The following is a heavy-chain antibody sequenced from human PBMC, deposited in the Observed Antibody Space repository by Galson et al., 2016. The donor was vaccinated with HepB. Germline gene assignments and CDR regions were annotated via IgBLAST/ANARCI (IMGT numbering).Heavy chain of an antibody. CDR1: GYTFTNYY. CDR2: INPNGGGT. CDR3: ARGCLTRPILVVITDFDF. V-gene: IGHV1-46*01. Sequence: VKVSCKASGYTFTNYYMHWVRQAPGQGLEWMAIINPNGGGTTYAQKFQGRVNMTRDTSTSTVYMELSSMRSEDTAVYYCARGCLTRPILVVITDFDFWGQGTLVTVSS. D-gene: IGHD3-22*01. J-gene: IGHJ4*02.